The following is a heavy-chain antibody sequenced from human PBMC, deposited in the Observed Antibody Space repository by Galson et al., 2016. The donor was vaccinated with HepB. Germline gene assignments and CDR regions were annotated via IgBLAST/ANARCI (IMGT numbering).Heavy chain of an antibody. CDR2: IYHTGRT. CDR1: GGSISSNW. J-gene: IGHJ4*02. V-gene: IGHV4-4*02. Sequence: SETLSLTCAVSGGSISSNWWSWVRQPPGKGLDWIGEIYHTGRTNFNPSLQSRVTMSIDNSKNQFFLGLTSVTDADTATYYCARHIAVSGTRGFDYWGQGILVTVSS. CDR3: ARHIAVSGTRGFDY. D-gene: IGHD6-19*01.